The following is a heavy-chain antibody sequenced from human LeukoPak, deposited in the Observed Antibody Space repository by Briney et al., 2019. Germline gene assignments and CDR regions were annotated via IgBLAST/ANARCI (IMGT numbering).Heavy chain of an antibody. CDR2: INHSGST. D-gene: IGHD2-2*01. CDR1: GGSFSGYY. V-gene: IGHV4-34*01. J-gene: IGHJ4*02. Sequence: SETLSLTCAVYGGSFSGYYWSWIRQPPGKGLEWIGEINHSGSTNYNPSLKGRVTISVDTSKNQFSLKLSSVTAADTAVYYCARRPYCSSTSCPKYYFDYWGQGTLVTVSS. CDR3: ARRPYCSSTSCPKYYFDY.